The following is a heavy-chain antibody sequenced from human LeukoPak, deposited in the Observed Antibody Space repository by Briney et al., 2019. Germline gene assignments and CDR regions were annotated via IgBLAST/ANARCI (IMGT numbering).Heavy chain of an antibody. V-gene: IGHV4-31*01. CDR1: GGSISSGGYY. J-gene: IGHJ4*02. Sequence: PSETLSLTCTVSGGSISSGGYYWRWIRQHPGKGLEWIGYIYYSGSTYYNPSLKSQVTISVDTSKNQFSLKLSSVTAADAAVYYCARDSMVRGVNYFDYWGQGTLVTVSS. CDR3: ARDSMVRGVNYFDY. D-gene: IGHD3-10*01. CDR2: IYYSGST.